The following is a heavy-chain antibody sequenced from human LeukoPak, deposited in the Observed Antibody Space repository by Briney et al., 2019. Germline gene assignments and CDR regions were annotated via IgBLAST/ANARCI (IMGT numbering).Heavy chain of an antibody. CDR2: INPNSGGT. J-gene: IGHJ4*02. CDR3: AREDSSSSRFDY. V-gene: IGHV1-2*02. CDR1: GYTFTGYY. Sequence: ASVKVSRKASGYTFTGYYMHWVRQAPGQGLEWMGWINPNSGGTNYAQKFQGRVTMTRDTSISTAYMELSRRRSDDTAVYYCAREDSSSSRFDYWGQGTLVTVSS. D-gene: IGHD6-6*01.